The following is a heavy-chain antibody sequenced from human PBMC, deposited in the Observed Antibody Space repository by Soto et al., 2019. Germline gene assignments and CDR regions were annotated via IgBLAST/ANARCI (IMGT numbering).Heavy chain of an antibody. CDR3: ASHTAMVRPAFDI. Sequence: PGGSLRLSCAASGFTFSSYSMNWVRQAPGNGLEWVSSISSSSSYIYYADSVKGRFTISRDNAKNSLYLQMNSLRAEDTAVYYRASHTAMVRPAFDIWGQGTMVTVSS. CDR1: GFTFSSYS. V-gene: IGHV3-21*01. D-gene: IGHD5-18*01. CDR2: ISSSSSYI. J-gene: IGHJ3*02.